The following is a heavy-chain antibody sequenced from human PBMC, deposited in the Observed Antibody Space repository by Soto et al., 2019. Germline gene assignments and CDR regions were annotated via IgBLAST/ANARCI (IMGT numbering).Heavy chain of an antibody. CDR1: GDTFTSYG. V-gene: IGHV1-18*01. J-gene: IGHJ4*02. Sequence: ASVKVSCKASGDTFTSYGISWVGQAPGQGLEWMGWIGAYNGKTNNAQKLQGRVTMTTDTSTSTAYMELRSLRSDDTAVYYCARDRLGATGDYWGQGTLVTVSS. CDR2: IGAYNGKT. D-gene: IGHD1-26*01. CDR3: ARDRLGATGDY.